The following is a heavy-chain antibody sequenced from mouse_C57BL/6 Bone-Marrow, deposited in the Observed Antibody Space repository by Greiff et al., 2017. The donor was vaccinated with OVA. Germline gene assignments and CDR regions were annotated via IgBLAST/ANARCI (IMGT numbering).Heavy chain of an antibody. V-gene: IGHV1-82*01. J-gene: IGHJ2*01. CDR3: ARIYGSSYGYYFDY. CDR1: GYAFSSSW. D-gene: IGHD1-1*01. Sequence: QVQLQQSGPELVKPGASVKISCKASGYAFSSSWMNWVKQRPGKGLEWIGRIYPGDGDTNYNGKFKGKATLTADKASSTAYMQLSSLTSEDSAVYFCARIYGSSYGYYFDYWGQGTTLTVSS. CDR2: IYPGDGDT.